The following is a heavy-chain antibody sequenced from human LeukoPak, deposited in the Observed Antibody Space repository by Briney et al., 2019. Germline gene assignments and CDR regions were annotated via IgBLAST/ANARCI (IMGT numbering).Heavy chain of an antibody. J-gene: IGHJ4*02. Sequence: ASVKVSCKASGFTFTGYYMHWVRQAPGQGLEWMGWINPNSGGTNYAQKFQGRVTMTRDTSISTAYMELSRLRSDDTAVYYCAKLMVRGVSFDYWGQGTLVTVSS. CDR3: AKLMVRGVSFDY. CDR1: GFTFTGYY. CDR2: INPNSGGT. D-gene: IGHD3-10*01. V-gene: IGHV1-2*02.